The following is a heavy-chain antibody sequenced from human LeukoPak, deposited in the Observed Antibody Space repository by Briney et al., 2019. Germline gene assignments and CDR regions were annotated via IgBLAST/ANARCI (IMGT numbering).Heavy chain of an antibody. CDR2: ISYDGSNK. Sequence: PGGSLRLSCAASGFTFSSYAMHWVRQAPGKGLEWVAVISYDGSNKYYADSVKGRFTISRDNSKNTLYLQMNSLRAEDTAVYYCASSTTSYCGGDCYSAAFDIWGQGTMVTVSS. D-gene: IGHD2-21*01. V-gene: IGHV3-30-3*01. J-gene: IGHJ3*02. CDR1: GFTFSSYA. CDR3: ASSTTSYCGGDCYSAAFDI.